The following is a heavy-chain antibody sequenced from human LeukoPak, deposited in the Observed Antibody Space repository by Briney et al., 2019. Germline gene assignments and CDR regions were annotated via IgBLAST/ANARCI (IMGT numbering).Heavy chain of an antibody. Sequence: EESLNISCKGSGYSFTSYWIGWVRQMPGKGLEWMGIIYPGDSDTRYSPSFQGQVTISADKSISTAYLQWSSLKASDTAMYYCARASHYYDSNVFDYWGQGTLVTVSS. CDR3: ARASHYYDSNVFDY. CDR1: GYSFTSYW. J-gene: IGHJ4*02. V-gene: IGHV5-51*01. D-gene: IGHD3-22*01. CDR2: IYPGDSDT.